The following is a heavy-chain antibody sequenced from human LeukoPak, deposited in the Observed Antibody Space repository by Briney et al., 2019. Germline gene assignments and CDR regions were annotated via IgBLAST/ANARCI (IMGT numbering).Heavy chain of an antibody. J-gene: IGHJ4*02. CDR1: GGSISDSYR. Sequence: PSETLTLSCAVSGGSISDSYRWTWVRQPPGKGLEWIGEIYHSGSTNYNPSLKGRVTISLDKSKNQFSLKLNSMTAADTAVYYCARDPPSSGDNLDYCGQGTLVTVSS. CDR3: ARDPPSSGDNLDY. D-gene: IGHD3-10*01. CDR2: IYHSGST. V-gene: IGHV4-4*02.